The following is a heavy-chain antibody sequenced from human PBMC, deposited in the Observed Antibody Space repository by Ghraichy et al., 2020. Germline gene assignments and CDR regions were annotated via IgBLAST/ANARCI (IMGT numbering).Heavy chain of an antibody. CDR1: GFHFSRYG. D-gene: IGHD5-12*01. CDR3: ARDGDIVAVYGMDV. J-gene: IGHJ6*02. CDR2: IWYDGIKR. Sequence: GESLNISCGASGFHFSRYGIHWVRQAPGKGLEWVAGIWYDGIKRFYADSVKGRFTISRDNSKNTVYLQMNSLRVEDTAVYYCARDGDIVAVYGMDVWGQGTTVTVSS. V-gene: IGHV3-33*01.